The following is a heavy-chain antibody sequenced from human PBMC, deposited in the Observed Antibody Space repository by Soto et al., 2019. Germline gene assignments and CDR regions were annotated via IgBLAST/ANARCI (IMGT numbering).Heavy chain of an antibody. J-gene: IGHJ6*02. CDR1: GFIFSDYY. CDR3: ARDCSGGSCYPGMDV. CDR2: ISSSGYI. V-gene: IGHV3-11*04. D-gene: IGHD2-15*01. Sequence: GGSLRLSCAASGFIFSDYYMSWIRQAPEKGLGWVSSISSSGYIFSTDSVRGRFTISRDNAKNSVYLQINSLSAEDTAVYFCARDCSGGSCYPGMDVWGQGTTVTVSS.